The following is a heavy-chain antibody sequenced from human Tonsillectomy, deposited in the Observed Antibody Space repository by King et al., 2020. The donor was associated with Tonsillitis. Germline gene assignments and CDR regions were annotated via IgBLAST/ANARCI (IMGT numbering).Heavy chain of an antibody. D-gene: IGHD2-2*01. CDR2: ISGYNANT. CDR1: GYTFTSYG. J-gene: IGHJ4*02. Sequence: VQLVESGGEVKKPGASVKVYCKASGYTFTSYGITWVRQAPGQGLQWMGWISGYNANTNYAQMLQGRVTMTTDTSTSTAYMELRSLRSDDTAVYYCARYNTFSMVVPAFLDYWGQGTLVTVSS. CDR3: ARYNTFSMVVPAFLDY. V-gene: IGHV1-18*04.